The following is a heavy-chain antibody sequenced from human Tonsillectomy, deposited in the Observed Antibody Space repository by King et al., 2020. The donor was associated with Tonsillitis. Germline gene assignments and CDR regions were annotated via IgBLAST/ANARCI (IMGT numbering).Heavy chain of an antibody. Sequence: VQLVQSGAEVKKPGASVKVSCKASGYTFTGYYMHWVRQAPGQGLEWMGGINPNSGGTNYAQKFQGRVTMTRDTSISTAYMELSRLRSDDTAVYYCARGEWLRLRAEGCWGGSGFDPWGQGTLVPVPS. CDR1: GYTFTGYY. V-gene: IGHV1-2*02. D-gene: IGHD5-12*01. CDR2: INPNSGGT. CDR3: ARGEWLRLRAEGCWGGSGFDP. J-gene: IGHJ5*02.